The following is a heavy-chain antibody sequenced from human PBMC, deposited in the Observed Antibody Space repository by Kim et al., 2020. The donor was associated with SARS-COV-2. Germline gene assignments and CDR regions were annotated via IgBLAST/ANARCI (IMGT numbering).Heavy chain of an antibody. Sequence: GGSLRLSCAPSGFTFSSYGMHWVRQAPGKGLEWVAVIWYAGSNKYYADSVKGRFTISRDNSKNTLYLQMNSLRAEDTAVYYCARGVGLVVFYWGQGTLVTVSS. CDR2: IWYAGSNK. J-gene: IGHJ4*02. CDR1: GFTFSSYG. V-gene: IGHV3-33*01. D-gene: IGHD2-15*01. CDR3: ARGVGLVVFY.